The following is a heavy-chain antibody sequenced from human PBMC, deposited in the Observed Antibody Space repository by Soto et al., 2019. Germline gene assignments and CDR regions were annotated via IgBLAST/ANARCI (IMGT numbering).Heavy chain of an antibody. CDR3: ARVGRYCSSTSCYRYYYYYMDV. D-gene: IGHD2-2*01. V-gene: IGHV6-1*01. Sequence: PSQTLSLTCAISGDSVSSNSAAWNWIRQSPSRGLEWLGRTYYRSKWYNDYAVSVKSRITINPDTSKNQFSLQLNSVTPEDTAVYYCARVGRYCSSTSCYRYYYYYMDVWGKGTTVTVSS. J-gene: IGHJ6*03. CDR2: TYYRSKWYN. CDR1: GDSVSSNSAA.